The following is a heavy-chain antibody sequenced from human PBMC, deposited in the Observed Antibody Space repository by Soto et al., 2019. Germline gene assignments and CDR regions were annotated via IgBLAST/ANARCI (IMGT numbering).Heavy chain of an antibody. CDR2: ISVYNDNT. D-gene: IGHD2-15*01. V-gene: IGHV1-18*01. J-gene: IGHJ6*02. Sequence: ASVKVSCKAFGYTFTSYGIGWVRQAPGQGLEWMGWISVYNDNTNYAQKFQGRVTMTTETSSSTAYMELRSLKSDDTAVYYCARIGRGSSSYYYYGMDVWGQGTTVTVSS. CDR3: ARIGRGSSSYYYYGMDV. CDR1: GYTFTSYG.